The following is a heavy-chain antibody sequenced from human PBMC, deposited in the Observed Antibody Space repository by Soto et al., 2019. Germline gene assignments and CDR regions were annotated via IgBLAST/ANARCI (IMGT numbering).Heavy chain of an antibody. V-gene: IGHV3-23*01. Sequence: GGSLRLSCAASGFTFSSYAMSWVRQAPGKGLEWVSGISGSGDSTYYADSVKGQFTISRDNSKNTLYLQMNSLRAEDTAVYYCAKGGDYNWNRLRVFDYWGQGNQVTVSS. CDR2: ISGSGDST. J-gene: IGHJ4*02. CDR1: GFTFSSYA. CDR3: AKGGDYNWNRLRVFDY. D-gene: IGHD1-20*01.